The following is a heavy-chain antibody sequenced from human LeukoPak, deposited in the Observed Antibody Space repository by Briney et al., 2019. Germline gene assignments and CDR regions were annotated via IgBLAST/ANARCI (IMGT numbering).Heavy chain of an antibody. CDR2: IYYSGST. CDR3: ARTVLTGVFDY. CDR1: GGSISSYY. V-gene: IGHV4-59*12. J-gene: IGHJ4*02. D-gene: IGHD7-27*01. Sequence: SETLSLTCTVSGGSISSYYWSWIRQPPGKGLEWIGYIYYSGSTYYNPSLKSRVTISVDRSKNQFSLKLSSVTAADTAVYYCARTVLTGVFDYWGQGTLVTVSS.